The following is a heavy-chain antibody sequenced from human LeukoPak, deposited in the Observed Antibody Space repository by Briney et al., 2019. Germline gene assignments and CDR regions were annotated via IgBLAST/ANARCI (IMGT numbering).Heavy chain of an antibody. CDR2: ISAGGNT. V-gene: IGHV3-66*01. CDR1: GIRVSSTF. Sequence: PGGSLRLSCAASGIRVSSTFLNWVRQAPGKGLEWISVISAGGNTDYADSVKGRFTVSRDNSKSTVFLQMNSLTDEDTAVYYCARVDMSRFSWGAFDIWGQGTMVTVSS. CDR3: ARVDMSRFSWGAFDI. D-gene: IGHD2-2*03. J-gene: IGHJ3*02.